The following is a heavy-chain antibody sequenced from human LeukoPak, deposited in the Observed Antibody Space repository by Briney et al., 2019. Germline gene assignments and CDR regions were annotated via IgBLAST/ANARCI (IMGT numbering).Heavy chain of an antibody. J-gene: IGHJ4*02. D-gene: IGHD5-12*01. CDR1: GYTFTSYY. CDR3: ASFGYSGYDLGY. CDR2: INPSGGST. V-gene: IGHV1-46*01. Sequence: ASVKVSCKASGYTFTSYYMHWVRQAPGQGLEWMGIINPSGGSTSYAQKFQGRVTITRDTSTSTVYMELSSLRSEVTAVYYCASFGYSGYDLGYWGQGTLVTVSS.